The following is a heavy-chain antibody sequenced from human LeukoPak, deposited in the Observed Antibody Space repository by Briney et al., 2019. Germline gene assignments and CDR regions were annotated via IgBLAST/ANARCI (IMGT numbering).Heavy chain of an antibody. CDR1: GGSFSGYY. CDR3: ARGDGYCSGDSCYYYFDY. V-gene: IGHV4-34*01. Sequence: SETLSLACAVYGGSFSGYYWSWIRQPPGKGLEWIGEINHSGSTNYNPSLKSRVTISVDTSKNQFSLKLSSVTAADTAVYYCARGDGYCSGDSCYYYFDYWGQGTLVTVSS. J-gene: IGHJ4*02. CDR2: INHSGST. D-gene: IGHD2-15*01.